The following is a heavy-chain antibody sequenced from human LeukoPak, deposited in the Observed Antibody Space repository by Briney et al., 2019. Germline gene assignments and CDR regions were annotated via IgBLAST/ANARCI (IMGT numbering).Heavy chain of an antibody. CDR2: ISAYNGNT. CDR1: GYTFTSYG. D-gene: IGHD1-26*01. J-gene: IGHJ6*03. V-gene: IGHV1-18*01. CDR3: ARGPHSGSYYYYYMDV. Sequence: ASVKVSCKASGYTFTSYGISWVRQAPGQGLEWMGWISAYNGNTNYAQKLQGRVTMTTDTSTSTAYMELRSLRSDDTAVYYCARGPHSGSYYYYYMDVWGKGTTVTVSS.